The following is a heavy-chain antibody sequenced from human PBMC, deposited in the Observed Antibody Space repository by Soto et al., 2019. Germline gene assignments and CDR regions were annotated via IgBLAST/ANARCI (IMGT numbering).Heavy chain of an antibody. V-gene: IGHV4-59*01. Sequence: QVQLQESGPGLVKPSETLSLTCTVSGGSISSYYWSWIRQPPGKGLEWIGYIYYSGSTNYNPSLKRRVNISVDTSKNQFSLKLSSVTAADTAVYYCARNYGHAFDIWGQGTMVTVSS. J-gene: IGHJ3*02. CDR2: IYYSGST. CDR1: GGSISSYY. CDR3: ARNYGHAFDI. D-gene: IGHD1-7*01.